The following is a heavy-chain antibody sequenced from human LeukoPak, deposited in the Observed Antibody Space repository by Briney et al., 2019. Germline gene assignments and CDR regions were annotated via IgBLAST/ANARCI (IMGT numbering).Heavy chain of an antibody. J-gene: IGHJ4*02. V-gene: IGHV5-51*01. CDR3: ARRIAVSATFDY. Sequence: HGESLKISCKGSGYSFTSYWIAWVRQMPGKGLEWMGIIYPGDSETRYSPSFQGQVTTSADKSISTAYLQWSSLKASDTAMYYYARRIAVSATFDYWGQGTLVTVSS. D-gene: IGHD6-13*01. CDR2: IYPGDSET. CDR1: GYSFTSYW.